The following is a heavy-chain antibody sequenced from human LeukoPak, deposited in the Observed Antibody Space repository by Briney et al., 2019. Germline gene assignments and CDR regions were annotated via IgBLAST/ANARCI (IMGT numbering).Heavy chain of an antibody. CDR2: MSPNNGNT. CDR3: ARGGRDYYYYYGMDV. J-gene: IGHJ6*02. CDR1: GYTFTTYD. Sequence: ASVKVSCKTSGYTFTTYDINWVRQATGQGLEWLGWMSPNNGNTGYAQKFQGRVTMTRNTSISTAYMELSSLRSEDTAVYYCARGGRDYYYYYGMDVWGQGTTVTVSS. V-gene: IGHV1-8*01.